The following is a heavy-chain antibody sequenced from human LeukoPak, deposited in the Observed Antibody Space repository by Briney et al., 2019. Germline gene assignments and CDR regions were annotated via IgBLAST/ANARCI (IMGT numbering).Heavy chain of an antibody. D-gene: IGHD3-10*01. CDR3: ASVYYYNSGSYYY. CDR2: ISSRGSSI. CDR1: GFTFSSYE. Sequence: GGSLRLSCAASGFTFSSYEMNWVRQAPGKGLEWVSYISSRGSSIYYADSVKGRFTISRDNAKNSLYLQMNSLRAEDTAVYYCASVYYYNSGSYYYWGQGTLVTVSS. V-gene: IGHV3-48*03. J-gene: IGHJ4*02.